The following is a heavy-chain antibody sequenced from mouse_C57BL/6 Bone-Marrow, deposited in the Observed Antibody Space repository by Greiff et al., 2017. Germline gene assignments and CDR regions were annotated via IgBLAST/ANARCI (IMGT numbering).Heavy chain of an antibody. J-gene: IGHJ3*01. CDR1: GYTFTEYT. D-gene: IGHD2-2*01. Sequence: VQRVESGAELVKPGASVKLSCKASGYTFTEYTIHWVKQRSGQGLEWIGWFYPGSGSIKYNEKFKDKGTLTADKSSSTVYMDLSRLTSEDSAVYFCARHEEWFPFAYWGQGTLVTVSA. V-gene: IGHV1-62-2*01. CDR3: ARHEEWFPFAY. CDR2: FYPGSGSI.